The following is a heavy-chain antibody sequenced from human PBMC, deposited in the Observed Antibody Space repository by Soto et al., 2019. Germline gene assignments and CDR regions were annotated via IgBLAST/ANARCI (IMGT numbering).Heavy chain of an antibody. D-gene: IGHD2-8*01. J-gene: IGHJ4*02. CDR2: IYHNGRT. Sequence: PSETLSLTCTVSGGSISPYYWSWIRQPPGKGLEWIGFIYHNGRTNYNPSLESRVTISVDTSNNQFSLKLNSVTAADTAVYYCARYYCINGVCQYFEYWGQGALVTVSS. CDR3: ARYYCINGVCQYFEY. V-gene: IGHV4-59*01. CDR1: GGSISPYY.